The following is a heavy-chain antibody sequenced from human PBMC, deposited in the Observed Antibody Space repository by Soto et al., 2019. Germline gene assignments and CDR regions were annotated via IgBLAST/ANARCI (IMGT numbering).Heavy chain of an antibody. CDR2: ISYDGSNK. CDR1: GFTFSSYG. Sequence: QVQLVESGGGVVQPGRSLRLSCAASGFTFSSYGMHWVRQAPGKGLGWVAVISYDGSNKYYADSVKGRFTISRDNSKNTLYLQMNSLRAEDTAVYYCAKEWLGSWFDYWGQGTLVTVSS. J-gene: IGHJ4*02. CDR3: AKEWLGSWFDY. D-gene: IGHD6-19*01. V-gene: IGHV3-30*18.